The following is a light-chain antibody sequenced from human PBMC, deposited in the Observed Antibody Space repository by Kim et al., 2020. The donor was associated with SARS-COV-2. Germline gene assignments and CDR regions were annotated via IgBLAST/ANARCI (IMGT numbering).Light chain of an antibody. V-gene: IGKV3-11*01. Sequence: ATLSLSPGERATLSCRASQSVSSYLAWYQQKPGQAPRLLIYDASNRATGIPARFSGSGSGTDFTLTISSLEPEDFAVYYCQQRSTSFGQGTKLEI. CDR3: QQRSTS. CDR1: QSVSSY. J-gene: IGKJ2*01. CDR2: DAS.